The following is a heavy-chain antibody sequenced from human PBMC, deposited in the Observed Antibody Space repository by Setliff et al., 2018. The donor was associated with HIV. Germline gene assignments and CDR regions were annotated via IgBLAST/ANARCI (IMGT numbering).Heavy chain of an antibody. CDR1: GGSVSPYY. CDR2: LYPSGST. D-gene: IGHD2-8*01. J-gene: IGHJ3*02. V-gene: IGHV4-4*07. Sequence: SETLSLTCSVSGGSVSPYYWSWIRQPAGKGLEWIGRLYPSGSTIYNPSLRSRVTLSVDTSKNQFSLKLSSVTAADTAVYYCARVFPPIRGAPFGVPPGVFDIWGQGSMVTVSS. CDR3: ARVFPPIRGAPFGVPPGVFDI.